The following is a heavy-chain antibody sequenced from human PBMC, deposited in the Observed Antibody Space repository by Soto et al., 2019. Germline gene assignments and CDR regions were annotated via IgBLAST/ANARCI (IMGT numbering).Heavy chain of an antibody. Sequence: QVQLVQSGAEVKKPGASVKVSCKVSGYTLTELSMHWVRQAPGKGLEWMGGFDPEDGETIYAQKFQGRVTMTEDTSTDTAYMELSCLRSEDTSVYYCATGVFILGAHDYWGQGTLVTVSS. CDR1: GYTLTELS. V-gene: IGHV1-24*01. D-gene: IGHD3-10*01. J-gene: IGHJ4*02. CDR3: ATGVFILGAHDY. CDR2: FDPEDGET.